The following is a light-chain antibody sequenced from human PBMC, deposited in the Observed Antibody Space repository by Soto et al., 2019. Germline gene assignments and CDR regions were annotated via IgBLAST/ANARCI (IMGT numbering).Light chain of an antibody. CDR2: LGS. V-gene: IGKV2-28*01. CDR1: QRLLHSNGYNY. Sequence: DIVMTQSPLSLPVTPLDPSSISCRSSQRLLHSNGYNYLDWYLQKPGQSPQLLIYLGSNRASGVPDRFSGSGSGTDFTLKISRVEAEDVGVYYCMQTLQSPLTFGGGTKVDIK. CDR3: MQTLQSPLT. J-gene: IGKJ4*01.